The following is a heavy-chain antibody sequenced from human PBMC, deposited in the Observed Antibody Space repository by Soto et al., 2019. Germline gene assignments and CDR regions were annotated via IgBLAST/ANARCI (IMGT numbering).Heavy chain of an antibody. Sequence: PSETLSLTCTVSGGSISSYYWSWFRQSPGKRMEWIGYVHHSGGSSYNPSLQSRVALSLDTSKSQFSLKLTSVTAADTAVYYCARVSDFWSASNWFDPWGQGTLVTSPQ. J-gene: IGHJ5*02. CDR1: GGSISSYY. CDR2: VHHSGGS. D-gene: IGHD3-3*01. V-gene: IGHV4-59*08. CDR3: ARVSDFWSASNWFDP.